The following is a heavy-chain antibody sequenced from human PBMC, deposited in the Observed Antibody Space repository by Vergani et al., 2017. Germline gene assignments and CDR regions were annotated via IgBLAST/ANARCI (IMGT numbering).Heavy chain of an antibody. J-gene: IGHJ4*02. Sequence: QVQLVQSGAEVKKPGSSVKVSCKASGGTFSSYAISWVRQAPGQGLEWMGRIIPIFGTANYAQKFQGRVTITADESTSTAYMELSSLRSDDMAVYYCAREGAYYDFWSGYYPRGYYFDYWGQGTLVTVSS. CDR1: GGTFSSYA. CDR2: IIPIFGTA. D-gene: IGHD3-3*01. CDR3: AREGAYYDFWSGYYPRGYYFDY. V-gene: IGHV1-69*18.